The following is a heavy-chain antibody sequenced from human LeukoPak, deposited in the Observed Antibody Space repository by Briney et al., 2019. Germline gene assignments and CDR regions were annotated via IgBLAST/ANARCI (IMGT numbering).Heavy chain of an antibody. CDR2: IYYSGST. V-gene: IGHV4-59*08. CDR3: ARGVSSYYSYYFDY. J-gene: IGHJ4*02. CDR1: GGSISSYY. Sequence: SETLSLTCTVSGGSISSYYWSWIRQPPGKGLEWIGYIYYSGSTDYNPSLKSRVTISVDTSKNQFSLKLSSVTAADTAVYYCARGVSSYYSYYFDYWGQGNLVTVSS. D-gene: IGHD3-22*01.